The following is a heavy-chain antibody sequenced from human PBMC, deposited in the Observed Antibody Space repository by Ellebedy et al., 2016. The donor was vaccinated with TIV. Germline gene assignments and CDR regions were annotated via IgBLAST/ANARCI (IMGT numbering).Heavy chain of an antibody. CDR2: FYSGVYT. J-gene: IGHJ5*02. CDR3: VRDRGRSKGWFDP. CDR1: GLTVSDNY. V-gene: IGHV3-66*01. D-gene: IGHD3-10*01. Sequence: PGGSLRLSCAASGLTVSDNYLNCVRQAPGKGREWVAAFYSGVYTYYADSVKGRFIISRDNSKNTVYLQMDSLGAEDTAVYYCVRDRGRSKGWFDPWGQGTLVTVSS.